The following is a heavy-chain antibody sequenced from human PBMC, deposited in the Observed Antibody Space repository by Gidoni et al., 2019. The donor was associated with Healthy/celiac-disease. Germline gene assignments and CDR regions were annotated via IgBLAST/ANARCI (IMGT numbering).Heavy chain of an antibody. Sequence: QVQLVQSGAEVKKPGASVKVSYKAAGYNFTSYGISWVRQAPGQGLEWMGWISAYNGNTNYAQKLQGRVTMTTDTSTSTAYMELRSLRSDDTAVYYWARGVRAYCGGDCYSEDYWGQGTLVTVSS. J-gene: IGHJ4*02. D-gene: IGHD2-21*02. V-gene: IGHV1-18*01. CDR3: ARGVRAYCGGDCYSEDY. CDR2: ISAYNGNT. CDR1: GYNFTSYG.